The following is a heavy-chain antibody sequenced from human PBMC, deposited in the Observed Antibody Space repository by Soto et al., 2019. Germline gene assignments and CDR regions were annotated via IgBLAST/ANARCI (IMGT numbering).Heavy chain of an antibody. CDR3: ARAFYDILTGYYLGYYYYGMDV. D-gene: IGHD3-9*01. Sequence: SVKVSCKASGGTFSSYAISWVRQAPGQGLEWMGGIIPIFGTANYAQKFQGRVTITADESTSTAYMELSSLRSEDTAVYYCARAFYDILTGYYLGYYYYGMDVWGQGTTVTVYS. J-gene: IGHJ6*02. CDR1: GGTFSSYA. CDR2: IIPIFGTA. V-gene: IGHV1-69*13.